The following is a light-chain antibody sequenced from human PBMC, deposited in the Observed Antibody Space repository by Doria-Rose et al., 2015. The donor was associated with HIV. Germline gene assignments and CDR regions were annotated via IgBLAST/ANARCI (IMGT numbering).Light chain of an antibody. CDR3: QQYYDTPS. CDR2: WAS. V-gene: IGKV4-1*01. Sequence: VLTQSPESLGMSLGERATLNCKSNQSLLYTSKNYLAWYQQKPGQPPKLLIYWASTRQSGVHARFSGSGSGTDFTLTISSLEAEDVAVYYCQQYYDTPSFGPGTTVDIK. J-gene: IGKJ3*01. CDR1: QSLLYTSKNY.